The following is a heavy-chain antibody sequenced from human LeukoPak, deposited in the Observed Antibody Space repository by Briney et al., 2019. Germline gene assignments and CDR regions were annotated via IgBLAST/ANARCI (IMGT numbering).Heavy chain of an antibody. J-gene: IGHJ3*02. Sequence: PGGSLRLSCAASGFTFSSYGMHWVRQAPGKGLERVAVIWYDGSNKYYADSVKGRFTISRDNSKNTLYLQMNSLRAEDTAVYYCARELDAFDIWGQGTMVTVSS. V-gene: IGHV3-33*01. CDR3: ARELDAFDI. CDR1: GFTFSSYG. CDR2: IWYDGSNK.